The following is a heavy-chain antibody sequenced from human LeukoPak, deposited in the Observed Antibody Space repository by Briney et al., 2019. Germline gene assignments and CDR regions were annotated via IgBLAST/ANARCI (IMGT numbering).Heavy chain of an antibody. D-gene: IGHD3-16*01. V-gene: IGHV1-2*02. CDR2: INPNSGGT. J-gene: IGHJ3*02. Sequence: GASVKVSCKASGYTFTGYYMHWVRQAPGQGLEWMGWINPNSGGTNYAQKFQGRVTMTRDTSISTAYMELSRLRSDDTAVYYCARAEMITFGGVIPSLSFDIWGQGTMVTVSS. CDR3: ARAEMITFGGVIPSLSFDI. CDR1: GYTFTGYY.